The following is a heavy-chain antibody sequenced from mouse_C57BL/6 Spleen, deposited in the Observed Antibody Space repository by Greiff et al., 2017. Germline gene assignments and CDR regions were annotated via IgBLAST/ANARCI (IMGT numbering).Heavy chain of an antibody. CDR2: ISYDGSN. V-gene: IGHV3-6*01. Sequence: EVKLQESGPGLVKPSQSLSLTCSVTGYSITSGYYWNWIRQFPGNKLEWMGYISYDGSNNYNPSLKNRISITRDTSKNLFFLKLNSVTTEDTATYYCAGGYAMDYWGQGTSVTVSS. J-gene: IGHJ4*01. CDR3: AGGYAMDY. CDR1: GYSITSGYY.